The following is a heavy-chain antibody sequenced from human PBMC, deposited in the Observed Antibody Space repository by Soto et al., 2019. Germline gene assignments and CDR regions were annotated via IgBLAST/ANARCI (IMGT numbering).Heavy chain of an antibody. CDR3: AKDMSANGHTSNWFDP. J-gene: IGHJ5*02. CDR2: ISWNSGSI. V-gene: IGHV3-9*01. Sequence: SLILSCAASGFTFDDYAMHWVRQAPGKGLEWVSGISWNSGSIGYADSVKGRFTISRDNAKNSLYLQMNSLRAEDTALYYCAKDMSANGHTSNWFDPWGQGNLVTVS. CDR1: GFTFDDYA. D-gene: IGHD2-8*01.